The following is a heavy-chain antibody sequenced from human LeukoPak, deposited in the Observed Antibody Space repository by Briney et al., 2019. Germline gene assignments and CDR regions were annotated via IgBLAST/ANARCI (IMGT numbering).Heavy chain of an antibody. V-gene: IGHV3-53*01. D-gene: IGHD6-19*01. CDR1: GFTVSSNY. CDR2: IYTGGST. J-gene: IGHJ4*02. CDR3: AKATGIAVVDY. Sequence: GGSLRLSCVVSGFTVSSNYLTWVRQAPGKGLEWVSVIYTGGSTYYADSVKGRFTISRDNSKNTLYLQMNSLRVEDTAVYYCAKATGIAVVDYWGQGTLVTVSS.